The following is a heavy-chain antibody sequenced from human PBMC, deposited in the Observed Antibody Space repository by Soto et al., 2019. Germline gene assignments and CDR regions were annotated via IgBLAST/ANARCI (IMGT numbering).Heavy chain of an antibody. CDR3: AKDSPSIAAAGTVEYYFDY. V-gene: IGHV3-23*01. J-gene: IGHJ4*02. CDR2: ISGSGGST. Sequence: GGSLRLSFAASGFTFSSYAMSWVRQAPGKGLEWVSAISGSGGSTYYADSVKGRFTISRDNSKNTLYLQMNSLRAEDTAVYYCAKDSPSIAAAGTVEYYFDYWGQGTLVTVSS. D-gene: IGHD6-13*01. CDR1: GFTFSSYA.